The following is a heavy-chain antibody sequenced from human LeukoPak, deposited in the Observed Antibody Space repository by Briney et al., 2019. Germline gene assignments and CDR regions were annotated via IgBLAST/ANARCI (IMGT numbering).Heavy chain of an antibody. CDR1: GGSFSGYY. Sequence: PSETLSLTCAVYGGSFSGYYWSWLRQPPGKGLEWIGEIYQSLSTNDHPSHKIREAISVDTSKHQLALKLSYVAAADTAVYYCARVRSSYGYMRGSLVLDYWGQGTLVTVSS. V-gene: IGHV4-34*01. CDR2: IYQSLST. J-gene: IGHJ4*02. CDR3: ARVRSSYGYMRGSLVLDY. D-gene: IGHD5-18*01.